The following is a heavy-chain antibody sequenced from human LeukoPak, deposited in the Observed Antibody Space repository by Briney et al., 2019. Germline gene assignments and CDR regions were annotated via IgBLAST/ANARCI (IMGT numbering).Heavy chain of an antibody. CDR2: ITATGDTA. Sequence: GGSLRLSCVASGLTFTKCAMSWIRQAPGKGLEWVAIITATGDTAYYADSVKGRFTISRDNSRNTVYMQMDSLRAEDTAIYYCAGDRNSDWYSPLDYWGQGSQVTVSP. V-gene: IGHV3-23*01. D-gene: IGHD6-19*01. CDR1: GLTFTKCA. J-gene: IGHJ4*02. CDR3: AGDRNSDWYSPLDY.